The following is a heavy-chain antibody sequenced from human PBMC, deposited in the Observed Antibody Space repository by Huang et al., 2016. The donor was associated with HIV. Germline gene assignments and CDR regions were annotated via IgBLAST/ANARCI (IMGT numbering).Heavy chain of an antibody. CDR1: GFTFSSYG. D-gene: IGHD6-13*01. Sequence: QVQLVESVGGVVQPGRSLSISCAASGFTFSSYGMHGVRQAPGKGLEWVAVISYDAKTKYYADSVKGRVSISRDNSKTTVDLQLNSLRVRDTAVYYCAKGGSEAAVLDFWGQGTLVTVSS. J-gene: IGHJ4*02. CDR2: ISYDAKTK. CDR3: AKGGSEAAVLDF. V-gene: IGHV3-30*18.